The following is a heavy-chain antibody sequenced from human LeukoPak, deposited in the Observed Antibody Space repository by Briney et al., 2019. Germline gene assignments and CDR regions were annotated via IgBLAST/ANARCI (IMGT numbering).Heavy chain of an antibody. J-gene: IGHJ5*02. V-gene: IGHV1-8*01. CDR2: MNPNSGNT. CDR1: GYTFTSYD. D-gene: IGHD3-22*01. CDR3: ARGYDSSGYYYVVNWFDP. Sequence: ASVTVTCTASGYTFTSYDINWVRQAPGQGLEWMGWMNPNSGNTGYAQKFQGRVTMTRNTSISTAYMELSSLRSEDTAVYYCARGYDSSGYYYVVNWFDPWGQGTLVTVSS.